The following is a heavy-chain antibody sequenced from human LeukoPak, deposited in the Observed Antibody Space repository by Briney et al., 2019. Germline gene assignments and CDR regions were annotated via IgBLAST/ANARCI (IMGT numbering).Heavy chain of an antibody. CDR2: INPNSGGT. D-gene: IGHD3-3*01. V-gene: IGHV1-2*02. Sequence: ASVKVSCKASGYTFTDYYMHWVRQAPGQGLEWMGWINPNSGGTNYAQKFQGRVTMTRDTSISTAYMELSRLRSDDTAVYYCARTENRVTIFGVVGNWFDPWGQGTLVTVSS. CDR1: GYTFTDYY. J-gene: IGHJ5*02. CDR3: ARTENRVTIFGVVGNWFDP.